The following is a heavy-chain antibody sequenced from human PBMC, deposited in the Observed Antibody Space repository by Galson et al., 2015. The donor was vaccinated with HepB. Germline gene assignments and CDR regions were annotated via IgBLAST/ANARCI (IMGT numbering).Heavy chain of an antibody. CDR1: GGTFSSYA. V-gene: IGHV1-69*13. D-gene: IGHD6-13*01. J-gene: IGHJ6*03. CDR3: AATTLWGAAAGILFPYYYYYMDV. CDR2: IIPIFGTA. Sequence: SVKVSCKASGGTFSSYAISWVRQAPGQGLEWMGGIIPIFGTANYAQKFQGRVTITADESTSTAYMELSSLRSEDTAVYYCAATTLWGAAAGILFPYYYYYMDVWGKGTTVTVSS.